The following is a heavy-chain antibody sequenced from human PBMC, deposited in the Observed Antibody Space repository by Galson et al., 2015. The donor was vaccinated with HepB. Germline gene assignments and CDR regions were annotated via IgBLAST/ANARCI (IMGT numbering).Heavy chain of an antibody. Sequence: SLRLSCAASAFTFSSYAMIWVRQAQEKDVEWDSAISRSGGSTYHAVSVKGRFTISRDNSKNTLYLQMNSLRAEDTAVLHCAHDRGSYYYDSSGYFRSRMDVWGQGTTVNVSS. D-gene: IGHD3-22*01. CDR1: AFTFSSYA. CDR2: ISRSGGST. CDR3: AHDRGSYYYDSSGYFRSRMDV. J-gene: IGHJ6*02. V-gene: IGHV3-23*01.